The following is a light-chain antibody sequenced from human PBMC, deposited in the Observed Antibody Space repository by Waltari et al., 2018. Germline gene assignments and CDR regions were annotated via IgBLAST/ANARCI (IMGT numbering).Light chain of an antibody. V-gene: IGLV2-23*02. J-gene: IGLJ2*01. Sequence: QSALTQPASVSGSPGQSITISCTGTSSDVGNYNLVSWYQHHPGKVPKLMIYEVTKWPSGISNRFSGSKSGNTASLTISGLQAEDEGDYYCCSYAGSRIVVFGGGTKMTVL. CDR2: EVT. CDR1: SSDVGNYNL. CDR3: CSYAGSRIVV.